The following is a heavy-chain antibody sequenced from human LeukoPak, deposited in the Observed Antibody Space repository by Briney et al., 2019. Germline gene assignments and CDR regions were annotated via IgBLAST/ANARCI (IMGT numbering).Heavy chain of an antibody. D-gene: IGHD1-7*01. CDR3: ARGAGTTAQDFDY. J-gene: IGHJ4*02. CDR2: INPNSGVT. Sequence: ASVKVSCNASGYTFTGYYMHWVRQAPGQGLEWMGWINPNSGVTNYAQKFQDRVTMTRDTSISTAYMELSRLRSDDTAVYHCARGAGTTAQDFDYWGQGTLVTVSS. CDR1: GYTFTGYY. V-gene: IGHV1-2*02.